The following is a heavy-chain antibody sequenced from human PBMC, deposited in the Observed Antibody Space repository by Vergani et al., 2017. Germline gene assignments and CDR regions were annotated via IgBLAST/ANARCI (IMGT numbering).Heavy chain of an antibody. CDR2: IYYSGLT. Sequence: QLQLQQSGPGLVKPSETLFLTCTVSADSISSGSYYWGWIRQPPGKSLEWIGSIYYSGLTNYNPSLKSRVAISVDTSKNQFSLEVTSVTAADTAVYFCARQRPGSGWTPGDFDDWGQGILVTVSS. D-gene: IGHD6-19*01. V-gene: IGHV4-39*01. CDR1: ADSISSGSYY. CDR3: ARQRPGSGWTPGDFDD. J-gene: IGHJ4*02.